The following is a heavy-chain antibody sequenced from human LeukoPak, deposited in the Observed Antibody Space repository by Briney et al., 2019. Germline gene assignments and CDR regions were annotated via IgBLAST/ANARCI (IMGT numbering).Heavy chain of an antibody. Sequence: SQTLSLTCGISGDSFSSNSAAWNWIRQSPSRGLEWLGRTYYRSKWFINYAPFVKSRIIINPDTPKNQVSLQLNSVAPEDTAVYYCTRSDCSSGRCPGFDNWGQGTLVTVSS. CDR2: TYYRSKWFI. J-gene: IGHJ4*02. CDR1: GDSFSSNSAA. CDR3: TRSDCSSGRCPGFDN. V-gene: IGHV6-1*01. D-gene: IGHD6-19*01.